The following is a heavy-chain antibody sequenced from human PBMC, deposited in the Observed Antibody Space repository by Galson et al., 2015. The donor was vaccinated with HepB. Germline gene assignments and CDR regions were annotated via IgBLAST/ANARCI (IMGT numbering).Heavy chain of an antibody. V-gene: IGHV3-21*01. CDR1: GLTFSSYS. D-gene: IGHD1-26*01. J-gene: IGHJ3*02. Sequence: SLRLSCAASGLTFSSYSMNWVRQAPGKGLEWVSSISSSSSYIYYADSVKGRFTISRDNAKNSLYLQMNSLRAEDTAVYYCASYAEGSYGGVYAFDIWGQGTMVTVSS. CDR3: ASYAEGSYGGVYAFDI. CDR2: ISSSSSYI.